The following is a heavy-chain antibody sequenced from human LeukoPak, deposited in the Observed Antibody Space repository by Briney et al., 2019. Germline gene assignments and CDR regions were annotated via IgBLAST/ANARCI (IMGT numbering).Heavy chain of an antibody. V-gene: IGHV3-74*01. CDR1: GFSFTTHA. D-gene: IGHD5-12*01. CDR2: IKTDGSNY. Sequence: GGSLRLSCVASGFSFTTHAMGWVRQAPGKGLVWVSRIKTDGSNYYADSVKGRFTISRDNAKNTLYLEMNSLRAEDTAMYYCARGGYGYYYMDVWGKGTTVTVSS. J-gene: IGHJ6*03. CDR3: ARGGYGYYYMDV.